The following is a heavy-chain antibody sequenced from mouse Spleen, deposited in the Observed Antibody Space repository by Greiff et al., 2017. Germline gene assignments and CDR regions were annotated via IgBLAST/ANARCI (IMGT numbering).Heavy chain of an antibody. D-gene: IGHD1-2*01. J-gene: IGHJ3*01. CDR2: IWRGGST. V-gene: IGHV2-5*01. Sequence: QVQLQQSGPGLVQPSQSLSITCTVSGFSLTSYGVHWVRQSPGKGLEWLGVIWRGGSTDYNAAFMSSMSIAKDNSKVPVFIKMNSLEADNTAIYYFAIAVTTAGVFAYWGQGTLGTVSA. CDR3: AIAVTTAGVFAY. CDR1: GFSLTSYG.